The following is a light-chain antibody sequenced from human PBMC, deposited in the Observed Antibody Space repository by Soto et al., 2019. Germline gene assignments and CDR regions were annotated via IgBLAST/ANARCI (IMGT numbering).Light chain of an antibody. J-gene: IGLJ2*01. CDR2: SNN. Sequence: QPVLTQPPSASGTPGQRVTISCSGGNSNIGTNTVNWYQHLPGSAHQLPIYSNNQRPSGVPDRFSGSKSGTSASLAISGLQADDEDDYYCEAWDGSLNVVLFGGGTKLTVL. CDR1: NSNIGTNT. CDR3: EAWDGSLNVVL. V-gene: IGLV1-44*01.